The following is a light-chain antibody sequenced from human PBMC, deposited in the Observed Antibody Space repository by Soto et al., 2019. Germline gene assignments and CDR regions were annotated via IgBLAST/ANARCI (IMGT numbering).Light chain of an antibody. CDR1: PSISSSY. CDR3: QQYGSSPGWT. V-gene: IGKV3-20*01. CDR2: GAS. Sequence: EIVLTQSPGTLSLSPRQRATLSCRASPSISSSYLAWYQQKPGQAPRLLIYGASSRATGIPDRFSGSGSGTDFTLTISRLEPEDVAVYYCQQYGSSPGWTFGQGTKVDIK. J-gene: IGKJ1*01.